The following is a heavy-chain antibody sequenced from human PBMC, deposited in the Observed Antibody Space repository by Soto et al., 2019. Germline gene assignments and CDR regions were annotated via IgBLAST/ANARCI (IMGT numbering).Heavy chain of an antibody. J-gene: IGHJ4*02. V-gene: IGHV3-30*18. CDR2: ISYDGSNK. CDR1: GFTFSSYG. Sequence: GGSLRLSCAASGFTFSSYGMHWVRQAPGKGLEWVAVISYDGSNKYYADSVKGRSTISRDNSKNTLYLQMNSLRAEDTAVYYCAKDQGSSGYGPLDYWGQGTLVTVSS. D-gene: IGHD3-22*01. CDR3: AKDQGSSGYGPLDY.